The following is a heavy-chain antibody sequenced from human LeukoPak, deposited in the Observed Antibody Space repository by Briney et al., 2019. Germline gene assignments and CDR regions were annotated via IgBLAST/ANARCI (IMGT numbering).Heavy chain of an antibody. CDR2: ISYDGSNK. CDR1: GFTFSSYG. Sequence: GGSLRLSCAASGFTFSSYGMHWVRQAPGKGLEWVAVISYDGSNKYYADSVKGRFTISRDNSKNTLYLQMNSLRAEGTAVYYCAKVGFYSSRWQWYYFDYWGQGTLVTVSS. V-gene: IGHV3-30*18. D-gene: IGHD6-13*01. CDR3: AKVGFYSSRWQWYYFDY. J-gene: IGHJ4*02.